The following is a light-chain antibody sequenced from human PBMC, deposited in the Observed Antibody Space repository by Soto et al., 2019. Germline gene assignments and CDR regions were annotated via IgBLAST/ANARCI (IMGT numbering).Light chain of an antibody. J-gene: IGKJ3*01. V-gene: IGKV4-1*01. CDR1: QSVLYSSNNKNY. CDR3: QQYYSTPFT. Sequence: DIVMTQSPDSLAVSLGERATINCKSSQSVLYSSNNKNYLAWYQQKPGQPPKVLIYWASTRESGVPDRFSGSGSGTDFTLTISSLWPEDVAVYYCQQYYSTPFTFGPGTKVDFK. CDR2: WAS.